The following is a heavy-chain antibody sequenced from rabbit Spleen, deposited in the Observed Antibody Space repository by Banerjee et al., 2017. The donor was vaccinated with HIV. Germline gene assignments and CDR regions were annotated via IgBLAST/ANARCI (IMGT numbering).Heavy chain of an antibody. V-gene: IGHV1S45*01. J-gene: IGHJ6*01. CDR1: GVSLNDKDV. Sequence: QEQLEESGGGLVKPEGSLTLTCKASGVSLNDKDVMCWVRQAPGKGLEWIACINAVTGRPVYANWAKGRFTLSKTSSTTVTLEMTSLTAADTATYFCARDTSSSFSSYGMDLWGPGTLVTVS. CDR2: INAVTGRP. D-gene: IGHD1-1*01. CDR3: ARDTSSSFSSYGMDL.